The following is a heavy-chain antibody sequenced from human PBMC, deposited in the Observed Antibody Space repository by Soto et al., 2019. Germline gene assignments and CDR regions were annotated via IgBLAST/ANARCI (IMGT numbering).Heavy chain of an antibody. CDR1: GYTFTSYG. D-gene: IGHD3-3*01. V-gene: IGHV1-18*01. Sequence: ASVKVSCKASGYTFTSYGISWVRQAPGQGLEWMGWISAYNGNTNYAQKLQGRVTMTRDTSTSTVYMELSSLRSEDTAVYYCARGAGPGGTYYDFWSGSGYYGMDVWGQGTTVTVSS. CDR2: ISAYNGNT. J-gene: IGHJ6*02. CDR3: ARGAGPGGTYYDFWSGSGYYGMDV.